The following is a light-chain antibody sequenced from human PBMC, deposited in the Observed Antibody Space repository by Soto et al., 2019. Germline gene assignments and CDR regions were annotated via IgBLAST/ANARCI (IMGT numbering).Light chain of an antibody. CDR1: SSDVGAYNY. J-gene: IGLJ1*01. V-gene: IGLV2-14*01. CDR2: DVS. Sequence: QSALTQPASVCGSPGQSITISCTGTSSDVGAYNYVSWYQQHPGKAPKLMIYDVSDRPSGVSNRFSGSKSGNTASLTISGLQAEDEADYYCSSYTSSSTFYVFGTGTKLTVL. CDR3: SSYTSSSTFYV.